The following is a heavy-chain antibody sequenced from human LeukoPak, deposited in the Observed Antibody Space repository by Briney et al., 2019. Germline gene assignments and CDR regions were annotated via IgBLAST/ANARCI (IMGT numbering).Heavy chain of an antibody. CDR1: GFTFSGYW. V-gene: IGHV3-23*01. J-gene: IGHJ4*02. Sequence: GGSLRLSCAASGFTFSGYWMSWVRQAPGKGLEGVSAISDGGSRTYYADSVKGRFTISRDNSKNTLHLQMNSLRAEDTAVYYCAKDARRSSGWYFFDHWGQGTLVTVSS. CDR2: ISDGGSRT. D-gene: IGHD6-19*01. CDR3: AKDARRSSGWYFFDH.